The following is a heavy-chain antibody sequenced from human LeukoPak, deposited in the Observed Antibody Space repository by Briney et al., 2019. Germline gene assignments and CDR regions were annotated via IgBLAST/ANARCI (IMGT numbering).Heavy chain of an antibody. CDR2: IKQDGSEK. D-gene: IGHD1-20*01. V-gene: IGHV3-7*01. CDR1: GFTFSSYW. J-gene: IGHJ4*02. CDR3: ARDPPIRAYNWNRVPDY. Sequence: PGGSLRLSCAASGFTFSSYWMSWVRQAPGKGLEWVANIKQDGSEKYYVDSVKGRFTISRDNAKNSLYLQMNSLRAEDTAVYYCARDPPIRAYNWNRVPDYWGQGTLVTVSS.